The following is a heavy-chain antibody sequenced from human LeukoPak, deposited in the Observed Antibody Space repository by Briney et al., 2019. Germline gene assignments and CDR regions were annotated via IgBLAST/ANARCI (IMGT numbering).Heavy chain of an antibody. J-gene: IGHJ4*02. CDR3: ARDNDSRDPPHFDY. CDR2: ISGSDGST. V-gene: IGHV3-53*05. D-gene: IGHD3-16*01. CDR1: GFTVSGNY. Sequence: GGSLRLSCAASGFTVSGNYMTWVRQAPGKGLEWVSGISGSDGSTYYADSVKGRFTISRDNSKNTLFLQMNSLRSEDTAVYYCARDNDSRDPPHFDYWGQGTLVTVSS.